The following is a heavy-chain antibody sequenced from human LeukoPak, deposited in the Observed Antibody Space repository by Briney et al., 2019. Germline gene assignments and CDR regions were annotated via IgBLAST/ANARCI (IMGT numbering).Heavy chain of an antibody. CDR2: ISGIGDNT. V-gene: IGHV3-23*01. CDR3: AKDYDRASCDY. D-gene: IGHD3-3*01. Sequence: GSQRLSCAASGFTFSNFAMSWVRQASGKGLEWVSGISGIGDNTYYTDSVKGRFTISRDNSKNMLYLQMSSLRAEDTAVYFCAKDYDRASCDYWGQGILVTVSS. J-gene: IGHJ4*02. CDR1: GFTFSNFA.